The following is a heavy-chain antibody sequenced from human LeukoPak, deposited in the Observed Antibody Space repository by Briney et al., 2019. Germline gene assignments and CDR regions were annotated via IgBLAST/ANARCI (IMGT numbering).Heavy chain of an antibody. D-gene: IGHD4-23*01. V-gene: IGHV3-30-3*01. CDR1: GFTFSSYA. CDR3: ARGSSMGGNSDFSWFDP. J-gene: IGHJ5*02. Sequence: GGSLRLSCAASGFTFSSYAMHWVRQAPGKGLEWVAVISYDGSNKYYADSVKGRFTISRDNSKNTLYLQMNSLRAEDTAVYYCARGSSMGGNSDFSWFDPWGQGTLVTVSS. CDR2: ISYDGSNK.